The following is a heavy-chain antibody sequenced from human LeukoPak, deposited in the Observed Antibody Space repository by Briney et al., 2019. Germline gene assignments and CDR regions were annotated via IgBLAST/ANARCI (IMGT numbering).Heavy chain of an antibody. Sequence: SETLSLTCSVSGDSITSYGWWSWVRQPPGKGQEWIGEIHLTGVTNYNPSLRSRVTMSIDTSKNQFSLKLSSVTAADTAVYYCARGRGVRTIVVAARALFSFDYWGQGTLVTVSS. D-gene: IGHD2-15*01. CDR2: IHLTGVT. V-gene: IGHV4-4*02. CDR3: ARGRGVRTIVVAARALFSFDY. J-gene: IGHJ4*02. CDR1: GDSITSYGW.